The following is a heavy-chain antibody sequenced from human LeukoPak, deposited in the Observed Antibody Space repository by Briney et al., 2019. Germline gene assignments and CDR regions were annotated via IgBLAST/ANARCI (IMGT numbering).Heavy chain of an antibody. CDR3: ARATFDYDILTGYYWFDP. V-gene: IGHV4-34*01. Sequence: TSSETLSLTCAVYGGSFSGYYWSWIRQPPGKGLEWIGEINHSGSTKYNPSLKSRVTISVDTSKNQFSLKLSSVTAADTAVYYCARATFDYDILTGYYWFDPWGQGTLVTVSS. CDR1: GGSFSGYY. CDR2: INHSGST. D-gene: IGHD3-9*01. J-gene: IGHJ5*02.